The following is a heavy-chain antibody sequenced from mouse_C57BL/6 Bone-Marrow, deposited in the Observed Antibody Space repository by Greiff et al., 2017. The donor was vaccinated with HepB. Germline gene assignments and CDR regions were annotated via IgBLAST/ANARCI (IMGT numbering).Heavy chain of an antibody. CDR2: IYPGNSDT. J-gene: IGHJ3*01. CDR3: TVPYFAWFAY. CDR1: GYTFTSYW. D-gene: IGHD2-10*01. Sequence: EVQLQQSGTVLARPGASVKMSCKTSGYTFTSYWMHWVKQRPGQGLEWIWAIYPGNSDTSYNQKCKGKAKLTAVTSASTAYMELSSLTNEDSAVYYCTVPYFAWFAYWGQGTLVTVSA. V-gene: IGHV1-5*01.